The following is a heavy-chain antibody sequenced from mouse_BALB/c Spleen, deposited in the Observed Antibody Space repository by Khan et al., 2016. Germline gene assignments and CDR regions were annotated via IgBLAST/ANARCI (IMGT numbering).Heavy chain of an antibody. J-gene: IGHJ3*01. CDR2: IWAGGST. Sequence: QVQLKESGPGLVAPSQSLSITCTVSGFSLTNSGVHWVRQPPRKGLDWLGVIWAGGSTDYNSALMSRLSITRDTTQNQVFLKMNSLQTDDTAMYYCARDDQDLDAWFASWGQGTLVTVSA. CDR3: ARDDQDLDAWFAS. CDR1: GFSLTNSG. V-gene: IGHV2-9*02.